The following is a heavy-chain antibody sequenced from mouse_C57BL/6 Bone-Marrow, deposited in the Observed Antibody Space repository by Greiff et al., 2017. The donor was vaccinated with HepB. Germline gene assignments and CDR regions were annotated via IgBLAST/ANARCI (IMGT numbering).Heavy chain of an antibody. V-gene: IGHV14-2*01. Sequence: EVQLQQSGAELVKPGASVKLSCTASGFNIKDYYMHWVKQRTEQGLEWIGRIDPEDGVTKYAPKFQGKATITADTSSNTAYLQLSSLTSEDTAVYYCAREDYGNPWYFDVWGTGTTVTVSS. CDR2: IDPEDGVT. J-gene: IGHJ1*03. CDR3: AREDYGNPWYFDV. D-gene: IGHD2-1*01. CDR1: GFNIKDYY.